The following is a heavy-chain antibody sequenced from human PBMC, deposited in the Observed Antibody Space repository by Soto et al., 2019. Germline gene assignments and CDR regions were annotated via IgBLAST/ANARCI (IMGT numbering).Heavy chain of an antibody. V-gene: IGHV5-10-1*01. CDR3: AIYSSSDYYYYGMDV. D-gene: IGHD6-6*01. J-gene: IGHJ6*02. CDR2: IDPSDSYT. CDR1: GYSFTSYW. Sequence: GESLKISCKGSGYSFTSYWISWVRQMPGKGLEWMGRIDPSDSYTNYSPSFQGHVTISADKSISTAHLQWSSLKASDTAMYYCAIYSSSDYYYYGMDVWGQGTTVTVSS.